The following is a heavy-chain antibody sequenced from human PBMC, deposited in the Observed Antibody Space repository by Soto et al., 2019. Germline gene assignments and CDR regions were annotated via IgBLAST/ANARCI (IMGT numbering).Heavy chain of an antibody. CDR3: ARYGSGSDYTDPFDY. Sequence: PGGSLRLYCAASGFTLSHHSMNWVRQAPGKGLEWISYITSSSDTIYYADSVKGRFTISRDNAKNSLDLHMNGLRPEDTAVYYCARYGSGSDYTDPFDYWGQGTLVTVS. V-gene: IGHV3-48*01. CDR2: ITSSSDTI. CDR1: GFTLSHHS. D-gene: IGHD3-10*01. J-gene: IGHJ4*02.